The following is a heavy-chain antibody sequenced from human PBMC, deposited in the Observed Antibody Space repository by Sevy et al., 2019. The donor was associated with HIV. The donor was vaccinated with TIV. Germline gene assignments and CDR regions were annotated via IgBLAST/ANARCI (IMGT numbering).Heavy chain of an antibody. J-gene: IGHJ4*02. V-gene: IGHV3-48*01. D-gene: IGHD6-13*01. Sequence: GGSLRLSCAASGFTFSSYSMNWVRQAPGKGLERVSYISSSSSTIYYADSVKGRFTISRDNAKNSLYLQMNSLRAEDTAVYYCAREGGGEQQLGYYFDYWGQGTLVTVSS. CDR1: GFTFSSYS. CDR3: AREGGGEQQLGYYFDY. CDR2: ISSSSSTI.